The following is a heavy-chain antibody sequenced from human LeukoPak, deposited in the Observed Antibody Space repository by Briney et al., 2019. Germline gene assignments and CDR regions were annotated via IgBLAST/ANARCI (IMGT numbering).Heavy chain of an antibody. CDR3: ARDSVFSLEYYDFWSGYYPDY. J-gene: IGHJ4*02. Sequence: GGSLRLSCAASGFTFSSYGMHWVRQAPGKGLEWVAFIRYDGSNKYYADSVKGRFTISRDNSKNTLYLQMNSLRAEDTAVYYCARDSVFSLEYYDFWSGYYPDYWGQGTLVTVSS. CDR2: IRYDGSNK. CDR1: GFTFSSYG. D-gene: IGHD3-3*01. V-gene: IGHV3-30*02.